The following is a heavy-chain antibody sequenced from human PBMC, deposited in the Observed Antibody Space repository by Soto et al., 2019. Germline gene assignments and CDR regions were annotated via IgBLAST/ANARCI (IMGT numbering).Heavy chain of an antibody. V-gene: IGHV1-18*01. J-gene: IGHJ4*02. CDR1: GYAFTTYG. CDR3: ARGRYGDY. D-gene: IGHD1-1*01. Sequence: QVHLVQSGAEVKKPGASVKVSCKGSGYAFTTYGITWVRQAPGQGLEWMGWISAHNGNTNYAQKLQGRVTVTRDTSTSTAYMVLRSLRSDDTAVYYCARGRYGDYGGQGALVTVSS. CDR2: ISAHNGNT.